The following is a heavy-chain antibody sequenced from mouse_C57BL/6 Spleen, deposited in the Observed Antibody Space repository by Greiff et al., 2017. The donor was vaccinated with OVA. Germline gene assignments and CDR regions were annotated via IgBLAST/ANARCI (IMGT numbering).Heavy chain of an antibody. CDR1: GFTFSDYY. V-gene: IGHV5-16*01. D-gene: IGHD1-1*01. CDR3: ARDTGYYGSSHWYFDV. Sequence: EVQVVESEGGLVQPGSSMKLSCTASGFTFSDYYMAWVRQVPEKGLEWVANINYDGSSTYYLDSLKSRFIISRDNAKNILYLQMISLKSEDTATYYCARDTGYYGSSHWYFDVWGTGTTVTVSS. J-gene: IGHJ1*03. CDR2: INYDGSST.